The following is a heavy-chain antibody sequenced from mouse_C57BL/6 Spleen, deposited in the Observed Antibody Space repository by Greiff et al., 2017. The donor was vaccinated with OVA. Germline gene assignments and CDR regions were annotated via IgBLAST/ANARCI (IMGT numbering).Heavy chain of an antibody. CDR3: TPGSSWYFDV. CDR2: IDPETGGT. Sequence: VQLQQSGAELVRPGASVTLSCKASGYTFTDYEMHWVKQTPVHGLEWIGAIDPETGGTAYNQKFKGKAILTADKSSSTAYMELRSLTSEDSAVYYCTPGSSWYFDVWGTGTTVTVSS. CDR1: GYTFTDYE. J-gene: IGHJ1*03. V-gene: IGHV1-15*01. D-gene: IGHD1-1*01.